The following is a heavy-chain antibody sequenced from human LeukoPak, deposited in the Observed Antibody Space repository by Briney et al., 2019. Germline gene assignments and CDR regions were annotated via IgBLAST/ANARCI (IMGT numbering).Heavy chain of an antibody. V-gene: IGHV3-48*01. CDR2: ISSSSSTI. D-gene: IGHD3-16*01. J-gene: IGHJ4*02. Sequence: GGSLRLFCAVSGFTFSSYSMNWVRQAPGKGLEWVSYISSSSSTIYYADSVKGRFTISRDNAKNSLYLQMNSLRAEDTAVYYCAREGDEWTFDYWGQGTLVTVSS. CDR1: GFTFSSYS. CDR3: AREGDEWTFDY.